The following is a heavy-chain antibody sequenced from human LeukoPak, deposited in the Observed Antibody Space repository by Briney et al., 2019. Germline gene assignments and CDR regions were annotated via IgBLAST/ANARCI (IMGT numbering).Heavy chain of an antibody. J-gene: IGHJ4*02. V-gene: IGHV4-34*01. D-gene: IGHD2-15*01. CDR1: GGSFSGYY. CDR3: ARGMVGCSGGSCRFFDY. Sequence: SETLSLTCAVYGGSFSGYYWSWIRQPPGKGLEWIGEINHSGSTNYNPFLKSRVTISVDTSKNQFSLKLSSVTAADTAVYYCARGMVGCSGGSCRFFDYWGQGTLVTVSS. CDR2: INHSGST.